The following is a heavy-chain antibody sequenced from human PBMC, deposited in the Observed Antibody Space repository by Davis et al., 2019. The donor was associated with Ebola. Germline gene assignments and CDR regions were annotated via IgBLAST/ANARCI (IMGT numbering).Heavy chain of an antibody. CDR3: ARESASLGVLDY. CDR2: ISYDGSNK. CDR1: GFTFSSYA. J-gene: IGHJ4*02. Sequence: GESLKISCAASGFTFSSYAMHWVRQAPGKGLEWVAVISYDGSNKYYADSVKGRFTISRDNSKNTLYLQMNSLRAEDTAVYYCARESASLGVLDYWGQGTLVTVSS. V-gene: IGHV3-30-3*01. D-gene: IGHD3-16*01.